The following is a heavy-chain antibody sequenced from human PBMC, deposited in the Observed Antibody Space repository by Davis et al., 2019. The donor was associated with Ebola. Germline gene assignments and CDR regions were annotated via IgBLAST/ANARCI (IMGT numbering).Heavy chain of an antibody. V-gene: IGHV4-34*01. CDR1: GGSFSGYY. Sequence: SDTLSLTSAVYGGSFSGYYWSWIRQPPGKGLEWIGEINHSGSTNYNPSLKSRVTISVDTSKNQFSLKVTSVTAADTAVYYCARKPARWENWFDPWGQGTLVTVSS. CDR2: INHSGST. CDR3: ARKPARWENWFDP. D-gene: IGHD6-6*01. J-gene: IGHJ5*02.